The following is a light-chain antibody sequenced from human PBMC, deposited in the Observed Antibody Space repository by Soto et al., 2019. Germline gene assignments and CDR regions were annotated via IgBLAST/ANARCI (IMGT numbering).Light chain of an antibody. CDR3: TQATHSPPYT. CDR1: QSLVNSDGSTY. Sequence: DVVMTQSPLSLPVTLGQPASISCRSSQSLVNSDGSTYLNWLQQRPGQSPRRLIYQVSKRDSGVPDRFSGSGSGTDFTLKISRVEAEDVGVYYCTQATHSPPYTFGQGTNLEIK. J-gene: IGKJ2*01. CDR2: QVS. V-gene: IGKV2-30*01.